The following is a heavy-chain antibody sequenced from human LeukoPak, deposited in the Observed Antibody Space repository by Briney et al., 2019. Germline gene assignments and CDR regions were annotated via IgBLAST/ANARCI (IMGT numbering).Heavy chain of an antibody. CDR1: GGSISSSSYY. V-gene: IGHV4-39*01. Sequence: SETLSLTCTVSGGSISSSSYYWGWIRQPPGEGLEWIGSIYYSGSTYYNPSLKSRVTISVDTSKNQFSLKLSPVTAADTAVYYCARLVDGDPFHFDYWGQGTLVTVSS. J-gene: IGHJ4*02. D-gene: IGHD4-17*01. CDR3: ARLVDGDPFHFDY. CDR2: IYYSGST.